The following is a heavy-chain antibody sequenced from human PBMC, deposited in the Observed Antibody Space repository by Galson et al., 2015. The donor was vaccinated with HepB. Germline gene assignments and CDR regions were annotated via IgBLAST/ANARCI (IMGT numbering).Heavy chain of an antibody. CDR2: IRSKAYGGTT. J-gene: IGHJ4*02. Sequence: SLRLSCAASGFTFGDYAMSWFRQAPGKGLEWVGFIRSKAYGGTTEYAASVKGRFTISRDDSKSIAYLQMNSLKTEDTAVYYCTRDPLRWHQPPYFDYWGQGTLVTVSS. CDR3: TRDPLRWHQPPYFDY. V-gene: IGHV3-49*03. D-gene: IGHD2-21*01. CDR1: GFTFGDYA.